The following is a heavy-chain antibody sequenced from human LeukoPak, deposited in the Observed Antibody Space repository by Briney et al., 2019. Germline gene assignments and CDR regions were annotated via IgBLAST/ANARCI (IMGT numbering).Heavy chain of an antibody. V-gene: IGHV3-33*01. D-gene: IGHD3-3*01. CDR1: GLTFSSYG. CDR3: VRGIPNFFAFDC. CDR2: IWSDGSNK. J-gene: IGHJ4*02. Sequence: GRSLRLSCAASGLTFSSYGMHWVRQAPGKGLEWVAVIWSDGSNKYYSDSVKGRFTISRDNSKNTLYLQMNSLRAEDTVVYYCVRGIPNFFAFDCWGQGTLVTVSS.